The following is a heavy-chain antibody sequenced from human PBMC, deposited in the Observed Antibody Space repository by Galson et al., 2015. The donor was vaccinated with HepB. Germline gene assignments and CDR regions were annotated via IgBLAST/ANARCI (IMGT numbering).Heavy chain of an antibody. V-gene: IGHV3-7*03. CDR3: ARARGGYDFDY. J-gene: IGHJ4*02. CDR2: INQDGSEN. Sequence: SLRLSCAASGFTFRSYWMSWVRQAPGKGLEWVANINQDGSENLYVDSVKGRFTISRDNAKNSLYLQMNSLRAEDTAVYYCARARGGYDFDYWGQGTLVTVSS. D-gene: IGHD5-12*01. CDR1: GFTFRSYW.